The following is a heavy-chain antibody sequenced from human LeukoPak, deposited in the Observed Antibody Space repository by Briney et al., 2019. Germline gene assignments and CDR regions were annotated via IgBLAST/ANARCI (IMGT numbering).Heavy chain of an antibody. D-gene: IGHD5-12*01. CDR1: GGSFNDYY. CDR2: INLRGST. CDR3: ARVSGYDWESFYDY. J-gene: IGHJ4*02. Sequence: SETLSLTCAVYGGSFNDYYWNWIRQPPGKGLEWIGEINLRGSTTYNPSLKSRVTISLDESKNQFSLKLSSVTAADTAMYYCARVSGYDWESFYDYWGQGSLVTVSS. V-gene: IGHV4-34*01.